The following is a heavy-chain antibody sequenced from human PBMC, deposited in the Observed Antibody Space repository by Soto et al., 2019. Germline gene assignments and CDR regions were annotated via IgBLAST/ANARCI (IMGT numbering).Heavy chain of an antibody. CDR3: AYGGKSIGLEYPGAFDI. CDR1: GGTFSSYA. J-gene: IGHJ3*02. V-gene: IGHV1-69*12. Sequence: QVQLVQSGAEVKKPGSSVKVSCKASGGTFSSYAISWVRQAPGQGLEWMGGIIPIFGTANYAQKFQGRVTITADESTSTAYMELSSLRSEDTAVYYCAYGGKSIGLEYPGAFDIWGQGTMVTVSS. D-gene: IGHD1-26*01. CDR2: IIPIFGTA.